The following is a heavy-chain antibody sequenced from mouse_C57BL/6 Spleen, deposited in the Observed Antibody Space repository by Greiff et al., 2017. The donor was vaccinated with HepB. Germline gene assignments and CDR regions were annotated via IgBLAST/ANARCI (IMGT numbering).Heavy chain of an antibody. Sequence: QVQLQESGPGLVAPSQSLSITCTVSGFSFTSYGVHWVRQPPGKGLEWLVVIWSDGSTTYNSALKSRLSISKDNSKSQVFLKMNSLQTDDTAMYYCARHENEEGYFDVWGTGTTVTVSS. CDR1: GFSFTSYG. V-gene: IGHV2-6-1*01. J-gene: IGHJ1*03. CDR2: IWSDGST. CDR3: ARHENEEGYFDV.